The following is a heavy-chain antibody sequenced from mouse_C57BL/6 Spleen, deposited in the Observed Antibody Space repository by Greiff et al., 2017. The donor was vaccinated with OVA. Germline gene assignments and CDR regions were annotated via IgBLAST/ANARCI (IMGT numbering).Heavy chain of an antibody. D-gene: IGHD1-1*01. CDR3: ARSYGSYYYAMDY. Sequence: VQLQQPGAELVKPGASVKLSCKASGYTFTSYWMQWVKQRPGQGLAWIGEIDPSDSYTNYNQKFKGKATLTVDTSSSTAYMQLSSLTSEDSAVYYCARSYGSYYYAMDYWGQGTSVTVSS. CDR1: GYTFTSYW. V-gene: IGHV1-50*01. J-gene: IGHJ4*01. CDR2: IDPSDSYT.